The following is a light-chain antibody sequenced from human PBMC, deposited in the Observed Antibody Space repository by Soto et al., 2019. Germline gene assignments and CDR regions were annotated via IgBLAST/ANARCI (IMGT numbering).Light chain of an antibody. CDR3: SSYTTGDTLV. Sequence: QSVLTQPASVSGSPGQSITISCTGTRSDIGDSDYVPWYQQHPGKAPKLIIYEVIHRPSGVSNRFSGSKSDNTASLTISGLQAEDESEYYCSSYTTGDTLVFGSGTKVTVL. J-gene: IGLJ1*01. CDR2: EVI. V-gene: IGLV2-14*01. CDR1: RSDIGDSDY.